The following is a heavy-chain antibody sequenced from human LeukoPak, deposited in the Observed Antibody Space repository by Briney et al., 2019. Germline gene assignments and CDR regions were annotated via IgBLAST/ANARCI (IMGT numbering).Heavy chain of an antibody. CDR1: GGSSSSSSYY. J-gene: IGHJ5*02. V-gene: IGHV4-39*01. D-gene: IGHD3-10*01. Sequence: SETLSLTCTISGGSSSSSSYYSGWIRQPPGNGLEWIGSIYYSGSTYYNPSLKSRVTISVDTSKNQFPLKLSSVTAADTAVYYCASGGGFGTGRWFDPWGQGTLVTVSS. CDR3: ASGGGFGTGRWFDP. CDR2: IYYSGST.